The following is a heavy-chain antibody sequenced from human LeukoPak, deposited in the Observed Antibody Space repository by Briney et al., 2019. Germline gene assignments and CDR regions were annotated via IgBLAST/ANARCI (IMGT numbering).Heavy chain of an antibody. CDR2: IFYSGST. CDR1: GGSISSSSYY. V-gene: IGHV4-39*07. J-gene: IGHJ4*02. D-gene: IGHD3-16*01. CDR3: ARAPTGGNYVPGSFDY. Sequence: SETLSLTCTVSGGSISSSSYYWGWIRQPPGKGLEWIGIIFYSGSTYYNPSLQSRVTVSVDKSKNQFSLKLNSVTAADTAVYYCARAPTGGNYVPGSFDYWGQGTLATVSS.